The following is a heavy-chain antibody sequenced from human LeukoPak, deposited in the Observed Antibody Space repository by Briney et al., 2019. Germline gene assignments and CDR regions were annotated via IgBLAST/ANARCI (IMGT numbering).Heavy chain of an antibody. D-gene: IGHD1-26*01. V-gene: IGHV4-59*01. CDR1: GGSISNYY. CDR3: ARRGASSGSYSHFDL. CDR2: IYYSGST. J-gene: IGHJ2*01. Sequence: SETLSLTCTVSGGSISNYYGNWIRQPPGKGLEWIGNIYYSGSTNYNPSLKSRVTISVDTSKNQFSLKLSSLTAADTAVYYCARRGASSGSYSHFDLWGRGTLVTVSS.